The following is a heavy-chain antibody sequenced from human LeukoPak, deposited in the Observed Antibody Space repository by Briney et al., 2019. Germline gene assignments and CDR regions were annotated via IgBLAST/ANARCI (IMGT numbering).Heavy chain of an antibody. Sequence: PGGSLRLSCAASGFTFDDYGMSWVRQAPGKGLEWVSGINWNGGSTGYADSVKGRFTISRDNAKNSLYLQMNSLRAEDTALYYCARSAGYSSSWYVGYFDYWGQGTLVTVSS. CDR3: ARSAGYSSSWYVGYFDY. D-gene: IGHD6-13*01. V-gene: IGHV3-20*04. J-gene: IGHJ4*02. CDR1: GFTFDDYG. CDR2: INWNGGST.